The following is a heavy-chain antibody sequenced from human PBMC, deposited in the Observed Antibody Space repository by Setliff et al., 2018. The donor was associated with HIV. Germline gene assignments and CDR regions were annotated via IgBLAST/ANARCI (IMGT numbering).Heavy chain of an antibody. V-gene: IGHV4-39*01. CDR3: ATSAESGFGIHWGVFNI. J-gene: IGHJ3*02. D-gene: IGHD3-10*01. CDR1: GGSTSTSGYY. CDR2: IYSSGST. Sequence: SETLSLTCTVSGGSTSTSGYYWGWLRQPPGKGREWMGSIYSSGSTYYNPSLKSRVTITVDTSKNQFSLKLKSVTAADTAVYYCATSAESGFGIHWGVFNIWGQGTRVTVSS.